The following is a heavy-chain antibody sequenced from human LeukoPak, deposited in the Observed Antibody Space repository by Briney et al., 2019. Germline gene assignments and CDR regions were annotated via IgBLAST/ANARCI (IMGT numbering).Heavy chain of an antibody. CDR1: GGSFSGYY. CDR3: TTDVWGGSSGWTVDY. D-gene: IGHD6-19*01. CDR2: IKRKTDGGTT. Sequence: KASETLSLTCAVYGGSFSGYYWSWVRQAPGKGLEWVGRIKRKTDGGTTDYAAPVKGRFTISREDSKNTLYLQMNSLKTEDTAVYYCTTDVWGGSSGWTVDYWGQGTLVTVSS. V-gene: IGHV3-15*01. J-gene: IGHJ4*02.